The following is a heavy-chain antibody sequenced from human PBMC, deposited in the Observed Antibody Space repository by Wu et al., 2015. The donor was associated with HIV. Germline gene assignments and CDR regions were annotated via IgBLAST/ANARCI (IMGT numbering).Heavy chain of an antibody. CDR3: ARDTHLYDSSGRRAFDI. J-gene: IGHJ3*02. V-gene: IGHV1-69*13. CDR1: GGTFSSYA. CDR2: IIPIFGTA. Sequence: QVQLVQSGAEVKKPGSSVKVSCKASGGTFSSYAISWVRQAPGQGLEWMGRIIPIFGTANYAQKFQGRVTITADESTSTAYMELSSLRSEDTAVYYCARDTHLYDSSGRRAFDIWAKGQWSPSLQ. D-gene: IGHD3-22*01.